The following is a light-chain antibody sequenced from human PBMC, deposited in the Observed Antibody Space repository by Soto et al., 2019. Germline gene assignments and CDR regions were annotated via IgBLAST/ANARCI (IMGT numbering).Light chain of an antibody. CDR1: DDNVGRFYF. J-gene: IGLJ1*01. Sequence: QSVLTQPASVSGSPGQSITISCTGTDDNVGRFYFVSWYQQHPGKAPKLLIYEVTKRPSGVSDRFSGSKSGNTASLTISGLQAEDEGDYYCSSYETTDRRVFGKGTKVTVL. CDR2: EVT. V-gene: IGLV2-14*01. CDR3: SSYETTDRRV.